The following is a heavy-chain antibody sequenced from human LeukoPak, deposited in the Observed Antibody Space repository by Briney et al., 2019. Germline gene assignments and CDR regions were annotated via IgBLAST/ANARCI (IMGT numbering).Heavy chain of an antibody. CDR3: ARLASSGWSHCDY. V-gene: IGHV4-59*08. D-gene: IGHD6-19*01. Sequence: SETLSLTCTVSGGSISGYYWSWIRQPPGQGPEWMGYIYYSGSTNYNPSLKSRVTISVDTSKSQFSLKMNSVTAADTAVYYCARLASSGWSHCDYWGQGTLVTVSS. CDR2: IYYSGST. J-gene: IGHJ4*02. CDR1: GGSISGYY.